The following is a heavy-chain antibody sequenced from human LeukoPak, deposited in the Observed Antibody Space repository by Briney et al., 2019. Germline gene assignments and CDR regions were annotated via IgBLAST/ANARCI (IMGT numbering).Heavy chain of an antibody. Sequence: GGSLRLSCAASGFTFSSYAMSWVRQAPGKGLEWVSALSDSGGSTYYADSVRGRFTISRDNAKNSLYLQMNSLRAEDTAVYYCARGNINFDYWGQGTLVTVFS. J-gene: IGHJ4*02. CDR3: ARGNINFDY. CDR1: GFTFSSYA. CDR2: LSDSGGST. V-gene: IGHV3-23*01.